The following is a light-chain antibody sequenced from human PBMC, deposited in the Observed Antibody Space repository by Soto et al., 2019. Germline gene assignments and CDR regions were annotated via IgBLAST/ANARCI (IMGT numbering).Light chain of an antibody. J-gene: IGKJ1*01. Sequence: DIQMTQPPSTLSASVGDIVTITCRASHSVSTWLAWYQQKPGKAPRLLIHKASTLESGVPSRFSGSGFGTEFTLTISSLQPDDFATYYCQQYNTYPTWTFGQGTKVEIK. CDR1: HSVSTW. CDR3: QQYNTYPTWT. V-gene: IGKV1-5*03. CDR2: KAS.